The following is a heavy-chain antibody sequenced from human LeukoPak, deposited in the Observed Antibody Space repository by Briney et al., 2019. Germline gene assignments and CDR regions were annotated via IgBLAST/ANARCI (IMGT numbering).Heavy chain of an antibody. Sequence: ASVKVSCKASGYTFTSYAMNWVRQAPGQGLEWMGWINTNTGNPTYAQGFTGRFVFSLDTSVSTAYLQISSLKAEDTAVYYCARVSSCSGGGCYYAAHFDYWGQGTLVTVSS. CDR3: ARVSSCSGGGCYYAAHFDY. V-gene: IGHV7-4-1*02. J-gene: IGHJ4*02. CDR2: INTNTGNP. D-gene: IGHD2-15*01. CDR1: GYTFTSYA.